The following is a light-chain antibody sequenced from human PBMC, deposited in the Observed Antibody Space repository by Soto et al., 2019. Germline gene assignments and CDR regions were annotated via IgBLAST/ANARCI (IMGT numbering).Light chain of an antibody. CDR3: QQSYTIPPT. CDR2: AAS. Sequence: DLQMTQSPSSLSASVGDRVTITCRASQSISSSLNWYQQKPGKAPNLLIYAASTLQSGVPSRFSGSGSGTDFTLTISSLQPEDCATYYCQQSYTIPPTFGGGTKVEVK. V-gene: IGKV1-39*01. CDR1: QSISSS. J-gene: IGKJ4*01.